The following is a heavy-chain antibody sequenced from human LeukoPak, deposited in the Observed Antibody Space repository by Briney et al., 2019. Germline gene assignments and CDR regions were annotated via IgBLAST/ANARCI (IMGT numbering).Heavy chain of an antibody. Sequence: GASVKVSCKASGYTFISYDVTWVRQATGQGLEWMGWMNPKSANIDYAQKFQGRVTMTRNTSISTAYMELSSLRSEDTAVYYCATSPNYYGSGRAGLDYWGQGTLVTVSS. CDR3: ATSPNYYGSGRAGLDY. CDR2: MNPKSANI. CDR1: GYTFISYD. D-gene: IGHD3-10*01. J-gene: IGHJ4*02. V-gene: IGHV1-8*01.